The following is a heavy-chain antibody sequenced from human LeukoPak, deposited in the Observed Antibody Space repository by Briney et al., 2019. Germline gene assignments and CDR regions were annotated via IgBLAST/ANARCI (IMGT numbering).Heavy chain of an antibody. Sequence: SQTLSLTCTVSGGSISSGGYYWSWIRQHPGKGLEWIGYIYYSGSTYYNPSLKSRVTISVDTSRNQFSLKLSSVTAADTAVYYCAREGSGSYWRNRFDYWGQGTLVTVSS. D-gene: IGHD3-10*01. CDR1: GGSISSGGYY. J-gene: IGHJ4*02. CDR2: IYYSGST. V-gene: IGHV4-31*03. CDR3: AREGSGSYWRNRFDY.